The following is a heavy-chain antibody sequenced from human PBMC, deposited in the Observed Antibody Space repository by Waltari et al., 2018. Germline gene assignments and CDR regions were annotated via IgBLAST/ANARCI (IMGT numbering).Heavy chain of an antibody. CDR3: ARYFGSSYLN. J-gene: IGHJ4*02. D-gene: IGHD6-13*01. V-gene: IGHV4-61*09. Sequence: QVQLQESGPGLVKPSQTLSLTCTVSGGSISRGSYYWSWIRQPAGKGLEWIGYIYTSGSTNYNPSLKSRVTISVDTSKNQFSLKLSSVTAADTAVYYCARYFGSSYLNWGQGTLVTVSS. CDR1: GGSISRGSYY. CDR2: IYTSGST.